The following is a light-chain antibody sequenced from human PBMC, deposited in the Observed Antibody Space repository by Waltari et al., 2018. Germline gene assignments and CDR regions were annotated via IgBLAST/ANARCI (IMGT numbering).Light chain of an antibody. J-gene: IGKJ4*01. CDR2: EGS. Sequence: DIVMTQTPLSLSVTPGQPASISCKSSQSLVHSDGKTYLYWYFQKAGQPPQLLIYEGSNRVFGVADRVSGSGSATCFTLKISRVEAEDVGIFYCMQSLLVPLTFGGETKVEFK. CDR1: QSLVHSDGKTY. CDR3: MQSLLVPLT. V-gene: IGKV2D-29*01.